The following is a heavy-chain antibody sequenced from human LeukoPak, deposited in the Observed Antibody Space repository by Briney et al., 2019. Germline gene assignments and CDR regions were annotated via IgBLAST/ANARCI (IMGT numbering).Heavy chain of an antibody. V-gene: IGHV3-30*18. CDR1: GFLFSSYG. CDR2: LSYDGRDT. D-gene: IGHD6-19*01. CDR3: AKDPPGGSSGWYD. J-gene: IGHJ4*02. Sequence: PGRSLRLSCEGSGFLFSSYGMHWVRQAPGKGLAWVAMLSYDGRDTSYSDSVKGRFTISRDNPKNTLYLQMSSLRAEDTAVYHCAKDPPGGSSGWYDWGQGTLVTVSS.